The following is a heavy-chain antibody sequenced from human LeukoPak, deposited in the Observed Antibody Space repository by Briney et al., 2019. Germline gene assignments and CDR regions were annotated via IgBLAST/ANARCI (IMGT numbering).Heavy chain of an antibody. Sequence: SETLSLTCAVYGGSFSGYYWSWIRQPPGKGLEWIGESHHSGRTNYNPSLKSRITISVDKSNNQFSLTLSSVTAADTAVYYCASRSYISGPYWGQGTLVTVSS. CDR1: GGSFSGYY. CDR2: SHHSGRT. CDR3: ASRSYISGPY. J-gene: IGHJ4*02. D-gene: IGHD6-25*01. V-gene: IGHV4-34*01.